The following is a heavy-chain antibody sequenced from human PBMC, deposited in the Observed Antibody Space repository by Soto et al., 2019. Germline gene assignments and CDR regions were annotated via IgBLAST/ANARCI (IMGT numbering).Heavy chain of an antibody. Sequence: SETLSLTCTVSGGSISSYSWSWIRQPPGKGLEWIGYIYYSGRTHNNPALKSRVTMSVDTYTNQFSLKMNAVTAADTAVYYCTRHEGGAAADRPLDYWGQGTLVTVSS. CDR1: GGSISSYS. J-gene: IGHJ4*02. D-gene: IGHD6-13*01. CDR3: TRHEGGAAADRPLDY. CDR2: IYYSGRT. V-gene: IGHV4-59*04.